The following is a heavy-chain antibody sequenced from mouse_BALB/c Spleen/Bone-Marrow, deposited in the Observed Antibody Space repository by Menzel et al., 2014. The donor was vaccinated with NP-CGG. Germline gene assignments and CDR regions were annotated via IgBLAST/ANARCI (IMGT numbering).Heavy chain of an antibody. D-gene: IGHD2-3*01. CDR2: INPDSSTI. J-gene: IGHJ3*01. V-gene: IGHV4-1*02. CDR1: GFDFSGFW. CDR3: ARLGYYGGFAY. Sequence: EVKLLEPGGGLVQPGRSLKISCAASGFDFSGFWMGWVRLAPGKGLEWIGEINPDSSTINYTPSLKDRFIISRDNAKNTLYLQMSKVRSEDTALYYCARLGYYGGFAYWGQGTLVTVSA.